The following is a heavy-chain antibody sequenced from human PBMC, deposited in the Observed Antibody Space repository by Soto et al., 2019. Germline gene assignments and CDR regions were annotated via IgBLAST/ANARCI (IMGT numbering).Heavy chain of an antibody. Sequence: EVQLVESGGGLVKPGGSLRLSCAASGFTFSSYSMNWVRQAPGKGLEWVSSISSSSSYIYYADSVKGRFTISRDNAKNSLYLQMNSRRAEDTAVYYCARSATVVTGYFDYWGQGTLVTVSS. D-gene: IGHD4-17*01. V-gene: IGHV3-21*01. CDR1: GFTFSSYS. CDR3: ARSATVVTGYFDY. CDR2: ISSSSSYI. J-gene: IGHJ4*02.